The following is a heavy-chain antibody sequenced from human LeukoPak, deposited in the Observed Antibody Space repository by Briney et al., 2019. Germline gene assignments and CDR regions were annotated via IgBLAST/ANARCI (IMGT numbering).Heavy chain of an antibody. D-gene: IGHD6-13*01. J-gene: IGHJ3*02. CDR1: GFTFSNYW. V-gene: IGHV3-7*01. Sequence: PGGSLRLSCAASGFTFSNYWMTWVRQAPGKGLEWVANINRDGSERYYVDSVKGRFTISRDNSKNTLYLQMNSLRAEDTAVYYCARDISWYSSSHGAFDIWGQGTMVTVSS. CDR2: INRDGSER. CDR3: ARDISWYSSSHGAFDI.